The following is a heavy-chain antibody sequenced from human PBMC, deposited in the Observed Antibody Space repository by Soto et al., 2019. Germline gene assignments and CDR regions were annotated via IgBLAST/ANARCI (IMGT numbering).Heavy chain of an antibody. J-gene: IGHJ6*02. CDR1: GGTFSSYA. CDR3: ARYSVVFITGYYYYGMDV. V-gene: IGHV1-69*13. CDR2: IIPIFGTA. Sequence: ASVKVSCKASGGTFSSYAISWVRQAPGQGLEWMGGIIPIFGTANYAQKFQGRVTITADESTSTAYLELSSLRHEDTGVYYCARYSVVFITGYYYYGMDVWGQGTTGTVSS. D-gene: IGHD3-22*01.